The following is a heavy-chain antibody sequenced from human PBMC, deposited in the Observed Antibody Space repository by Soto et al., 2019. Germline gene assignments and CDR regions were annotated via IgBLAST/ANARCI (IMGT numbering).Heavy chain of an antibody. CDR3: ARHHGQQQLVKSYFDC. V-gene: IGHV3-30-3*01. Sequence: QVQLVESGGGVVQPGRSLRLSCAASGSTFSSYAMHWVRQAPGKGLEWVAVISYDGSNKYYADSVKGRFTISRDNSKNTLYLQMNSLRAEDTAVYYCARHHGQQQLVKSYFDCWGQGTLVTVSS. J-gene: IGHJ4*02. CDR2: ISYDGSNK. D-gene: IGHD6-13*01. CDR1: GSTFSSYA.